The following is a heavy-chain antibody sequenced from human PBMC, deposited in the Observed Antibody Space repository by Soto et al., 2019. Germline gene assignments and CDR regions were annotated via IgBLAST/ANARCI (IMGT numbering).Heavy chain of an antibody. J-gene: IGHJ6*02. CDR3: ARSLYSSSSLDYYYGMDV. V-gene: IGHV1-46*01. Sequence: ASVKVSCKASGYTFTSYYIHWVRQAPGQGLEWMGIINPSGGSTSYAQKFQGRVTMTRDTSTSTVYMELSSLRSEDTAVYYCARSLYSSSSLDYYYGMDVWGQGPTVTVS. CDR2: INPSGGST. CDR1: GYTFTSYY. D-gene: IGHD6-6*01.